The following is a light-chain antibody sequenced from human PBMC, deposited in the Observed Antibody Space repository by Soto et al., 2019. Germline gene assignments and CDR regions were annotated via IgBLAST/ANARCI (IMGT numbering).Light chain of an antibody. CDR2: DVS. J-gene: IGLJ1*01. CDR1: NIGGKS. Sequence: LTQPPSVSVAPGQTARITCGGNNIGGKSVHWYQQHPGKAPKLMIYDVSKRPSGVPDRFSGSKSGNTASLTISGLQAEDEADYYCCSYAGSYTYVFGTGTKVAV. V-gene: IGLV2-11*01. CDR3: CSYAGSYTYV.